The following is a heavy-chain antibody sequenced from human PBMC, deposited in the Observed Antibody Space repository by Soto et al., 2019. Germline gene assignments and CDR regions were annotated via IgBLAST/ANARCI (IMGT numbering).Heavy chain of an antibody. D-gene: IGHD3-10*01. J-gene: IGHJ6*02. V-gene: IGHV1-69*13. CDR2: IIPIFGTA. CDR1: GGTFSSYA. Sequence: SVKVSCKASGGTFSSYAISWVRQAPGQGLEWMGGIIPIFGTANYAQKFQGRVTITADESTSTAYMELSSLRSEDTAVYYCARDSYTRVRGVSYYYYGMDVWGQGTTVTVSS. CDR3: ARDSYTRVRGVSYYYYGMDV.